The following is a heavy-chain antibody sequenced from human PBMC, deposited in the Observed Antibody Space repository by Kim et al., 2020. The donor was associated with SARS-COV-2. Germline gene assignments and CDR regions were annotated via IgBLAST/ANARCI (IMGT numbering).Heavy chain of an antibody. Sequence: GGSLRLSCVASGFTFSSYAMNWVRLAPGKGLEWVSTITTSGGSTYYADSVKGRFTISRDNSKNTLYLQMNSLRAEDTAIYHCAKVDRGSTSLRGAFDIWGQGKMVTVSS. CDR1: GFTFSSYA. V-gene: IGHV3-23*01. CDR2: ITTSGGST. D-gene: IGHD2-2*01. J-gene: IGHJ3*02. CDR3: AKVDRGSTSLRGAFDI.